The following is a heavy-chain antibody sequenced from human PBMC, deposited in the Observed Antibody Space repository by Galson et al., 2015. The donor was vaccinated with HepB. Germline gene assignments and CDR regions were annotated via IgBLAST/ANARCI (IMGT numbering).Heavy chain of an antibody. CDR2: IYWHDDK. CDR1: GFSLSTSGVG. J-gene: IGHJ3*02. V-gene: IGHV2-5*01. D-gene: IGHD4-17*01. CDR3: ARIPLHSTVTVHGAFDI. Sequence: PALVKPTQTLTLTCTFSGFSLSTSGVGVGWLRQPPGKALEWLALIYWHDDKRYSSSLKTRLTISKDTSKNQVILTMTNMDPGDTATYYCARIPLHSTVTVHGAFDIWGQGTMVTVSS.